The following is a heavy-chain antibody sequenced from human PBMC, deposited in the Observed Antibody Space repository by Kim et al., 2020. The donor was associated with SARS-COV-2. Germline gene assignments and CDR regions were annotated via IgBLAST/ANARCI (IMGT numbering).Heavy chain of an antibody. CDR3: ARTYYYDSSGYPARAFDI. D-gene: IGHD3-22*01. Sequence: GGSLRLSCAASGFTFSSYSMNWVRQAPGKGLEWVSSISSSSSYIYYADSVKGRFTISRDNAKNSLYLQMNSLRAEDTAVYYCARTYYYDSSGYPARAFDIWGQGTMVTVSS. CDR1: GFTFSSYS. V-gene: IGHV3-21*04. CDR2: ISSSSSYI. J-gene: IGHJ3*02.